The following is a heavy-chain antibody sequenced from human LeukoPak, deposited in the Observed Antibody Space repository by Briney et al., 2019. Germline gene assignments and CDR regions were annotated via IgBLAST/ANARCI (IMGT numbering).Heavy chain of an antibody. D-gene: IGHD4-11*01. V-gene: IGHV3-66*01. Sequence: GGSLRLSCAASGFTVSSNYMSWVRQAPGKVLEWVSVIYSGGSTYYADSVKGRFTISRDNSKNTLYLQMNSLRAEDTAVYYCARDGDYSNYGTDYWGQGTLVTVSS. CDR2: IYSGGST. CDR3: ARDGDYSNYGTDY. J-gene: IGHJ4*02. CDR1: GFTVSSNY.